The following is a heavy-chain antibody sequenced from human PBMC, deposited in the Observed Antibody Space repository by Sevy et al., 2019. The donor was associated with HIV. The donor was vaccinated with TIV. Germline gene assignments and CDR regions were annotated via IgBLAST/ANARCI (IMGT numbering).Heavy chain of an antibody. CDR3: AKEYYYVSSGSVGAFDI. CDR1: GFTFSSYA. CDR2: ISGSGGST. Sequence: GGSLRLSCAASGFTFSSYAMSWVRQAPGKGLEWVSAISGSGGSTYYADSVKGRFTISRDNSKNTLYLQMNSLRAEDTAVYYCAKEYYYVSSGSVGAFDIWGQGTMVTVSS. D-gene: IGHD3-22*01. J-gene: IGHJ3*02. V-gene: IGHV3-23*01.